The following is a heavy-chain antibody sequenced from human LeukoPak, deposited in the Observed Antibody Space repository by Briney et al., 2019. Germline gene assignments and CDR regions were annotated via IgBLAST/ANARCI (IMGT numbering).Heavy chain of an antibody. J-gene: IGHJ6*02. CDR2: INHSGST. Sequence: SETLSLTCAVYGGSFSGYYWSWIRQPPGKGLEWIGEINHSGSTNYNPSLKSRVTISVDTSKNQFSLKLSSVTAADTAVYYCARLKSAMGAYYYYYYGMDAWGQGTTVTVSS. CDR3: ARLKSAMGAYYYYYYGMDA. CDR1: GGSFSGYY. D-gene: IGHD3-16*01. V-gene: IGHV4-34*01.